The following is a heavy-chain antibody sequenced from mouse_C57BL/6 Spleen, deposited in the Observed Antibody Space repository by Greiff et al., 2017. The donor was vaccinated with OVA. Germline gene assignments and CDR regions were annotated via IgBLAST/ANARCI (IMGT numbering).Heavy chain of an antibody. CDR2: IDPANGNT. V-gene: IGHV14-3*01. CDR3: ARSPYGSSYVDWYFDV. CDR1: GFNIKNTY. J-gene: IGHJ1*03. Sequence: VQLQQSVAELVRPGASVKLSCTASGFNIKNTYMHWVKQRPEQGLEWIGRIDPANGNTKYAPKFQGKATITADTSSNTAYLQLSSLTSEDTAIYYCARSPYGSSYVDWYFDVWGTGTTVTVSS. D-gene: IGHD1-1*01.